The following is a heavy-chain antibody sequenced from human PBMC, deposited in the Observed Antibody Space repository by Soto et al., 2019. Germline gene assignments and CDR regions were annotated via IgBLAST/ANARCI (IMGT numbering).Heavy chain of an antibody. CDR3: ARGSSSWENYYFYGLDV. V-gene: IGHV1-3*01. CDR2: ISAGNAQT. CDR1: GYSFTNYG. Sequence: QVPLVQSGAEVKKPGASVKVSCKASGYSFTNYGVHWVRQAPGQRLEWMGWISAGNAQTKYSQRFQGRVTITRDTSASTAQMELSSLTSEDTGVYYCARGSSSWENYYFYGLDVWGQGTTVTVSS. J-gene: IGHJ6*02. D-gene: IGHD6-13*01.